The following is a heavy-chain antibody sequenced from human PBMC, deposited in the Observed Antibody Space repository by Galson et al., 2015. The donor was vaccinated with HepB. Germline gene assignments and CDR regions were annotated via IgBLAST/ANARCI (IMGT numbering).Heavy chain of an antibody. Sequence: PALVKPTQTLTLTCTFSGFSLSTSGVGVGWIRQPPGKALEWLALIYWDDDKRYSPSLKSRLTITKDTSKNQVVLTMTNMDPVDTATYYCAHSFRPPIAVAGTGTLSSFDYWGQGTLVTVSS. V-gene: IGHV2-5*02. CDR3: AHSFRPPIAVAGTGTLSSFDY. J-gene: IGHJ4*02. CDR2: IYWDDDK. CDR1: GFSLSTSGVG. D-gene: IGHD6-19*01.